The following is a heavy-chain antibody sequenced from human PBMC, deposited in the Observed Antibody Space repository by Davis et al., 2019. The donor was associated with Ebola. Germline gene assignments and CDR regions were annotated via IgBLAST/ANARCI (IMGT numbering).Heavy chain of an antibody. CDR1: GGSISSGGYS. V-gene: IGHV4-30-2*01. Sequence: PSETLSLTCAVSGGSISSGGYSWSWIRQPPGKGLEWIGYIYHSGSTYYNPSLKSRVTISVDRSKNQFSLKLSSVTAADTAVYYCARDGGWLQSLDAFDIWGQGTMVTVSS. D-gene: IGHD5-24*01. CDR3: ARDGGWLQSLDAFDI. J-gene: IGHJ3*02. CDR2: IYHSGST.